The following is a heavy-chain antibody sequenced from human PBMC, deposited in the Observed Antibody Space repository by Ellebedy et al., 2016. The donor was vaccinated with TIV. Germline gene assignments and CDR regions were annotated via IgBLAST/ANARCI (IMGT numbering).Heavy chain of an antibody. D-gene: IGHD3-3*01. CDR2: INHSGST. CDR1: GGSFSGYY. J-gene: IGHJ5*02. V-gene: IGHV4-34*01. Sequence: SETLSLTXAVYGGSFSGYYWSWIRQPPGKGLKWIGEINHSGSTYYNPSLKSRVTISVDTSKNQFSLKVRSVTAADTAVYYCARGAPGNNFWSGYYTNYFDPWGQGTLVTVSS. CDR3: ARGAPGNNFWSGYYTNYFDP.